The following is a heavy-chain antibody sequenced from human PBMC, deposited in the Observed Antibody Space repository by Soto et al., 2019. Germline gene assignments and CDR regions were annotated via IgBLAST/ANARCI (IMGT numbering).Heavy chain of an antibody. CDR1: GRSFSGYY. CDR3: ARVVVVVTATPSYSWFDP. CDR2: INHSGST. J-gene: IGHJ5*02. D-gene: IGHD2-21*02. Sequence: SETLSLTCAVDGRSFSGYYWSWIRQPPGKGLEWIGEINHSGSTNYNPSLKSRVTISVDTSKNQFSLKLSSVTAADTAVYYCARVVVVVTATPSYSWFDPWGQGTLVTVSS. V-gene: IGHV4-34*01.